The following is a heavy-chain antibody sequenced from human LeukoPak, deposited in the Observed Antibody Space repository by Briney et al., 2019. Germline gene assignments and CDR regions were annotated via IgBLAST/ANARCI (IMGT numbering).Heavy chain of an antibody. D-gene: IGHD3-10*01. J-gene: IGHJ5*02. CDR1: GGTFSSYA. V-gene: IGHV1-69*13. CDR2: IIPIFGTA. Sequence: GASVKVSCKASGGTFSSYAISWVRQAPGQGLEWMGGIIPIFGTANYAQKFQGRVTITADESTSTAYMELSSLRSEDTAVYYCARDRDGELLRSWFDPWGQGTLVTVSS. CDR3: ARDRDGELLRSWFDP.